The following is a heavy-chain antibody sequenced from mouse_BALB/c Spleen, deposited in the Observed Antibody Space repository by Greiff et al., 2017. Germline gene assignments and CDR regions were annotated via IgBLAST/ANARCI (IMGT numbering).Heavy chain of an antibody. D-gene: IGHD2-1*01. CDR2: INSDGGNT. Sequence: EVQLVESGGGLVQPGESLKLSCASNEFEFPSHDMSWVRKTPEKRLELVAAINSDGGNTYYPDTMERRFIISRDNTKKTLYLQMSSLRSEDTALYYCAIGYGNWYFDVWGAGTTVTVSS. CDR3: AIGYGNWYFDV. J-gene: IGHJ1*01. V-gene: IGHV5-2*01. CDR1: EFEFPSHD.